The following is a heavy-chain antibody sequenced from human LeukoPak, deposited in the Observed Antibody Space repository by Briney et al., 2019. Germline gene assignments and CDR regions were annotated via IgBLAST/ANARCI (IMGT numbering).Heavy chain of an antibody. CDR1: GFIFSHHG. V-gene: IGHV3-23*01. J-gene: IGHJ3*02. Sequence: GGSLRLSCATSGFIFSHHGMNWFRQAPGKGLEWVSGISGSGRSTYYPDSVKGRFTISRDNSKNTLYLQMNSLRAEETAVYYCAELKVLDAFDIWGQGTMVTVSS. CDR3: AELKVLDAFDI. CDR2: ISGSGRST.